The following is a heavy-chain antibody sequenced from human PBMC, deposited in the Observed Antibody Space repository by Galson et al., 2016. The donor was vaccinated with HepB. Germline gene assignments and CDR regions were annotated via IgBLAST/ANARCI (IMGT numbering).Heavy chain of an antibody. CDR2: IDAGNGNT. Sequence: SVKVSCKASRYTFTNYAIHWARQAPGQRLEWMGWIDAGNGNTKYSQKFQGRVTIARDTSASTAYMELSSLRSEDTAVYYCARGDVIPSTFYYYYSGLDVWGQGTTVTVSS. CDR1: RYTFTNYA. V-gene: IGHV1-3*01. J-gene: IGHJ6*02. D-gene: IGHD2/OR15-2a*01. CDR3: ARGDVIPSTFYYYYSGLDV.